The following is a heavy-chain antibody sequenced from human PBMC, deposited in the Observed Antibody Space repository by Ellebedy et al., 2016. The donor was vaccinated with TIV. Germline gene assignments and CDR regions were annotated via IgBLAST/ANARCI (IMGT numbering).Heavy chain of an antibody. J-gene: IGHJ6*03. V-gene: IGHV4-59*08. CDR2: ISYSMYYNGST. Sequence: SETLSLTCTVSGGSMNSYYWSWIRQPPVKGLEWIGYISYSMYYNGSTNYNPSPKSRVTISVDASKNQFSLKLTSVTAADTAVYYCARHAATVGAPNMDVWGRGTTVTVSS. CDR3: ARHAATVGAPNMDV. D-gene: IGHD4-23*01. CDR1: GGSMNSYY.